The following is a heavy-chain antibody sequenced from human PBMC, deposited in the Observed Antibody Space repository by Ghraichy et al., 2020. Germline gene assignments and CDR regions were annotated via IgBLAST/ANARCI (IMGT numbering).Heavy chain of an antibody. V-gene: IGHV3-11*01. CDR3: ARDQPIAVAGTLWDYGMDV. D-gene: IGHD6-19*01. Sequence: GGSLRLSCAASGFTFSDYYMSWIRQAPGKGLEWVSYISSSGSTIYYADSVKGRFTISRDNAKNSLYLQMNSLRAEDTAVYYCARDQPIAVAGTLWDYGMDVWGQGTTVTVSS. J-gene: IGHJ6*02. CDR2: ISSSGSTI. CDR1: GFTFSDYY.